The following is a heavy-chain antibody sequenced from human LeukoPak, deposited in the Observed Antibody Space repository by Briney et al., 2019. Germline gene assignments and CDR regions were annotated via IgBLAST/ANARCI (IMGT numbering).Heavy chain of an antibody. J-gene: IGHJ5*02. CDR3: ARDHDILTGYYPHWFDP. CDR2: INAGNGNT. Sequence: GASVKVSCKASGYTFTSYAMHWVRQAPGQRLEWMGWINAGNGNTKYSQKFQGRVTITRDTSASTAYMELSSLRSEDTAVYYCARDHDILTGYYPHWFDPWGQGTLVTVSS. CDR1: GYTFTSYA. D-gene: IGHD3-9*01. V-gene: IGHV1-3*01.